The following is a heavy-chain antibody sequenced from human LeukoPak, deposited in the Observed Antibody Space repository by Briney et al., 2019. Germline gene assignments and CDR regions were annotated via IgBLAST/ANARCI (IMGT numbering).Heavy chain of an antibody. D-gene: IGHD1-7*01. CDR3: AKGSHWNYGYYFDY. CDR2: ISWKSGSI. V-gene: IGHV3-9*01. Sequence: GGSLRLSCAASGFTFDDYAMHWVRQAPGKGLEGVSGISWKSGSIDYADSVKGRFIISRDNAKNSLYLQMNSLRAEDTALYYCAKGSHWNYGYYFDYWGQGTLVTVSS. J-gene: IGHJ4*02. CDR1: GFTFDDYA.